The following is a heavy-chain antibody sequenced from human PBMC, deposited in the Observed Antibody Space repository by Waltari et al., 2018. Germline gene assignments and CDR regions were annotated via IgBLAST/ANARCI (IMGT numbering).Heavy chain of an antibody. CDR2: IHKNNDNT. CDR1: GYTFTSLG. J-gene: IGHJ4*02. CDR3: ARDRDWNLDY. Sequence: QVQLVQSGVEVKNPGASVKVSCQASGYTFTSLGVSWMRQAPGQGLEWMGWIHKNNDNTMYAENLQGRVSLTADPSTSTGYMELRSLRSDDTAIYYCARDRDWNLDYWGQGTLVIVSS. D-gene: IGHD1-1*01. V-gene: IGHV1-18*01.